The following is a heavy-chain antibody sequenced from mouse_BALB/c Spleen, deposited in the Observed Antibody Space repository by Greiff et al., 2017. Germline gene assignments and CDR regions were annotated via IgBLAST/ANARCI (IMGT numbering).Heavy chain of an antibody. CDR3: ASPLLGYYAMDY. CDR1: GYTFTDYY. Sequence: QVQLQQSGAELARPGASVKLSCKASGYTFTDYYINWVKQRTGQGLEWIGEIYPGSGNTYYNEKFKGKATLTADKSSSTAYMQLSSLTSEDSAVYSCASPLLGYYAMDYWGQGTSVTVSS. J-gene: IGHJ4*01. V-gene: IGHV1-77*01. CDR2: IYPGSGNT. D-gene: IGHD2-1*01.